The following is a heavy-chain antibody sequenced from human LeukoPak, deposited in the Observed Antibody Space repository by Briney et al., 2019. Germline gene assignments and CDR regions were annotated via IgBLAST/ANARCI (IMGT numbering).Heavy chain of an antibody. CDR1: GFTFGSFA. J-gene: IGHJ4*02. Sequence: GGSLRLSCEASGFTFGSFAMYWVRQAPGKGLEWIAGIFGSGGSPHYADSVKGRFTISIDNSKNTVYLQINSLRAEDTAVYYCGKTTAGYSNGQKPAWPVDYWGQGTLVTVSS. CDR3: GKTTAGYSNGQKPAWPVDY. V-gene: IGHV3-23*01. CDR2: IFGSGGSP. D-gene: IGHD5-18*01.